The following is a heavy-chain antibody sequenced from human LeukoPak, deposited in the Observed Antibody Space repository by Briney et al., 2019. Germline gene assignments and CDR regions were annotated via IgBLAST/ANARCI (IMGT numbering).Heavy chain of an antibody. V-gene: IGHV4-34*01. J-gene: IGHJ6*02. CDR1: GGSFSGYY. CDR3: ASRGRGYCSGGSCVSPIDNYYYYGMDV. D-gene: IGHD2-15*01. Sequence: SETLSLTCAVYGGSFSGYYWSWIRQPPGKGLEWIGEINHSGSTNYNPSLKSRVTISVDTSKNQFSLKLSSVTAADTAVYYCASRGRGYCSGGSCVSPIDNYYYYGMDVWGQGTTVTVSS. CDR2: INHSGST.